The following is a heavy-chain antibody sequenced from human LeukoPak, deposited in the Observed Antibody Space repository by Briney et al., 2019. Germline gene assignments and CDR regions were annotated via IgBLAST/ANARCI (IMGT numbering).Heavy chain of an antibody. Sequence: GASVKVSCKASGYTFTGYYMHWVLQAPGQGLEWMGWINPNSGGTNYAQKFQGRVTMTRDTSISTAYMELSRLRSDDTAVYYCARDFSTYGDYLGYWGQGTLVTVSS. V-gene: IGHV1-2*02. CDR3: ARDFSTYGDYLGY. CDR2: INPNSGGT. D-gene: IGHD4-17*01. J-gene: IGHJ4*02. CDR1: GYTFTGYY.